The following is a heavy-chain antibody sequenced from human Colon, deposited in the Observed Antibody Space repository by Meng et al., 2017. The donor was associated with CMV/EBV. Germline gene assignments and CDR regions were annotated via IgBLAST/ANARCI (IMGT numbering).Heavy chain of an antibody. CDR2: INPNSGGT. D-gene: IGHD2-2*01. CDR1: GYTFTGYY. J-gene: IGHJ5*02. V-gene: IGHV1-2*02. Sequence: ASVKVSCKASGYTFTGYYMHWVRQAPGQGLEWMGWINPNSGGTNYAQKFQGRVTMTRDTSISTAYMELSRLRSEDTAVYYCARDFAVPAARRIGGRGFDPWGQGTLVTVSS. CDR3: ARDFAVPAARRIGGRGFDP.